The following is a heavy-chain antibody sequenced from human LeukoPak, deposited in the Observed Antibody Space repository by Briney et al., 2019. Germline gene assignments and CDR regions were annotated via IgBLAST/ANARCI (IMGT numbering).Heavy chain of an antibody. CDR1: GGTFSNYA. D-gene: IGHD2-15*01. Sequence: ASVKVSCKASGGTFSNYAISWVRQAPGQGLEWMGGIIPIFGTANYAQKFQGRVTITADESTSTAYMELSSLRSEDTAVYYCAREKGLLPNWFDPWGQGTLVTVSS. CDR2: IIPIFGTA. CDR3: AREKGLLPNWFDP. V-gene: IGHV1-69*13. J-gene: IGHJ5*02.